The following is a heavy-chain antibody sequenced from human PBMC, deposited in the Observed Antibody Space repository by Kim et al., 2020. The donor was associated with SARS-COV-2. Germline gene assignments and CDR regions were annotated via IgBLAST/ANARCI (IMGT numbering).Heavy chain of an antibody. CDR1: GGSISSGGYY. CDR2: IYYSGST. Sequence: SETLSLTCTVSGGSISSGGYYWSWIRQHPGKGLEWIGYIYYSGSTYYNPSLKSRLTISVDTSKNQFSLKLTSVTAADTAVYYCARGGLYYDSSGVDYWGQGTLVTVSS. J-gene: IGHJ4*02. D-gene: IGHD3-22*01. CDR3: ARGGLYYDSSGVDY. V-gene: IGHV4-31*03.